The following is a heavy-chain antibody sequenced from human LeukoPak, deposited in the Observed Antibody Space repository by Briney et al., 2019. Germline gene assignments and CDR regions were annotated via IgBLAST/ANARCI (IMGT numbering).Heavy chain of an antibody. CDR3: ASRRRGYYYDSSGYSASLDY. V-gene: IGHV4-59*12. D-gene: IGHD3-22*01. Sequence: SETLSLTCTVSGGSISSYYFNWIRQPPGKGLEWIGYIYYSGNTNYNPSLKSRVTISVDTSKNQFSLKLSSVTAADTAVYYCASRRRGYYYDSSGYSASLDYWGQGTLVTVSS. J-gene: IGHJ4*02. CDR1: GGSISSYY. CDR2: IYYSGNT.